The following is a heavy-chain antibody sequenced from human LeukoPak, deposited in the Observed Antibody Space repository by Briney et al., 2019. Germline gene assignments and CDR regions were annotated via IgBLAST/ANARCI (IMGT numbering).Heavy chain of an antibody. CDR2: GFYSGST. D-gene: IGHD3-22*01. CDR1: GDSISNNSYC. Sequence: SETLSLTCTVSGDSISNNSYCWGWIRQPPGKGLEWIGSGFYSGSTSYNPSLKSRLTMSVDTSKNQFSLNLDSVTAADTAVYFCARDSGYWLHWGQGALVTVSS. V-gene: IGHV4-39*07. J-gene: IGHJ4*02. CDR3: ARDSGYWLH.